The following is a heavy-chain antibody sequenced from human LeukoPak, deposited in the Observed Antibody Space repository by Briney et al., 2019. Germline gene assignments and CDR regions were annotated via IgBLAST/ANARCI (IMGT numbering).Heavy chain of an antibody. CDR1: GYTFTSYG. CDR2: ISAYNGNT. V-gene: IGHV1-18*01. CDR3: ARGRGYYGSSGYYPFDY. Sequence: ASVKVSCKASGYTFTSYGISWVRQAPGQGLEWMGWISAYNGNTNYAQKLQGRVTMTTDTSTSTAYMELRSLRSDDTAVYYCARGRGYYGSSGYYPFDYWGQGTLVTVSS. D-gene: IGHD3-22*01. J-gene: IGHJ4*02.